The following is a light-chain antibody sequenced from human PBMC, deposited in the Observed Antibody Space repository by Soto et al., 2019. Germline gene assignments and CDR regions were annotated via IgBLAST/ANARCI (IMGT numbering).Light chain of an antibody. CDR3: QPHANPPWK. Sequence: LTLSRGAVSLAGGERSTRCCRASQSVSSSYLAWYQQKPGQAPRLLIYGASNRATGIPDRFCVSGSRTHTTHACGLLEPEDPALQYSQPHANPPWKCRQGTKVDIK. V-gene: IGKV3-20*01. J-gene: IGKJ1*01. CDR1: QSVSSSY. CDR2: GAS.